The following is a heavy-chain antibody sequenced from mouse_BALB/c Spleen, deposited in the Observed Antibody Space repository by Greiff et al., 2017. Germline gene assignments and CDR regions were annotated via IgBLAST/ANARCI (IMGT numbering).Heavy chain of an antibody. CDR3: ASWGNYAFAY. Sequence: VQLQESGAELARPGASVKLSCKASGYTFTSYWMQWVKQRPGQGLEWIGAIYPGDGDTRYTQKFKGKATLTADKSSSTAYMQLSSLASEDSAVYYCASWGNYAFAYWGQGTLVTVSA. V-gene: IGHV1-87*01. J-gene: IGHJ3*01. CDR2: IYPGDGDT. D-gene: IGHD2-1*01. CDR1: GYTFTSYW.